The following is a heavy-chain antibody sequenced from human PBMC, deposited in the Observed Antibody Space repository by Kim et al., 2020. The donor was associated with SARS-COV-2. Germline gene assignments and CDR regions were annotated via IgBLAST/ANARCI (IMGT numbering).Heavy chain of an antibody. CDR2: IYNSGST. D-gene: IGHD3-10*01. CDR3: ASGGSANHDF. V-gene: IGHV4-59*01. Sequence: SETLSLTCTVSGASISSYYWTWIRQRPGKGLEWIGYIYNSGSTYTSGNTNYNPSLKSRVTISVDTSKNQLSLKLSSVTAADTAVYYCASGGSANHDFWGQGTLVTVSS. CDR1: GASISSYY. J-gene: IGHJ4*02.